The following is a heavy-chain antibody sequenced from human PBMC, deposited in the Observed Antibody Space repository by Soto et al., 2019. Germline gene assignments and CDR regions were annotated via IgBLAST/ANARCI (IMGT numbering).Heavy chain of an antibody. CDR2: IYYSGST. V-gene: IGHV4-59*01. CDR3: ARGPGGDYYDSSGYPGWFDP. D-gene: IGHD3-22*01. J-gene: IGHJ5*02. Sequence: KPSETLSLTCTVSGGSISSYYWSWIRQPPGKGLEWIGYIYYSGSTNYNPSLKSRVTISVDTSKNQFSLKLSSVTAADTAVYYCARGPGGDYYDSSGYPGWFDPWGQGTLVTVSS. CDR1: GGSISSYY.